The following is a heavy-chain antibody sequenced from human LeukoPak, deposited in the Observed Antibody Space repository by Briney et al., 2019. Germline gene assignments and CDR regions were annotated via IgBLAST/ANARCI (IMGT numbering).Heavy chain of an antibody. J-gene: IGHJ4*02. D-gene: IGHD3-3*01. CDR1: GFTFGKYR. CDR2: IKLDGSEK. CDR3: ARDQYDTWSRRGNFDS. V-gene: IGHV3-7*03. Sequence: GGSLRLSCVASGFTFGKYRMSWVREAPGKGLEWVANIKLDGSEKNYVDSVKGRFTISRDNTKNSLYLQMNSLRAEDTAVFYCARDQYDTWSRRGNFDSWGQGTLVTVSS.